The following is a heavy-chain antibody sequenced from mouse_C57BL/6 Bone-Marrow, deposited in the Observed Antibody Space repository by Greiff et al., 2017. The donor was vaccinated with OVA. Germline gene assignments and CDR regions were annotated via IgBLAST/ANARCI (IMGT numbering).Heavy chain of an antibody. D-gene: IGHD2-5*01. V-gene: IGHV5-12*01. J-gene: IGHJ4*01. CDR1: GFTFSDYY. CDR3: ARPAYYSNDEEGAMDY. CDR2: ISNGGGST. Sequence: EVHLVESGGGLVQPGGSLKLSCAASGFTFSDYYMSWVRQTPEQRLEWVAYISNGGGSTYYPDTVKGRFTISRDTAKNTLYLQMSSLKSEDTAMYYCARPAYYSNDEEGAMDYWGQGTSVTVSS.